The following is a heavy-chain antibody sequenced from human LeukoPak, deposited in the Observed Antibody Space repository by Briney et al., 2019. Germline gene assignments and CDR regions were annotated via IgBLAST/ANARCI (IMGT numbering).Heavy chain of an antibody. J-gene: IGHJ4*02. CDR2: IHTSGST. D-gene: IGHD3-22*01. Sequence: SETLSLTCTVSGGSISSYYWSWIRQPAGKGLEWIGRIHTSGSTNYNPSLKSRVTMSVDTSKNQFSLKLSSVTAADTAVYYCARDRYYYDSSGYYQLDYWGQGTLVTVSS. V-gene: IGHV4-4*07. CDR3: ARDRYYYDSSGYYQLDY. CDR1: GGSISSYY.